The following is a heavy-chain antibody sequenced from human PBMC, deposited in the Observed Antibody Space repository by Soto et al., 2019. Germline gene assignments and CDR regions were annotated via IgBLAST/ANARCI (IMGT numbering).Heavy chain of an antibody. J-gene: IGHJ6*03. CDR2: INPNGGNT. CDR3: ARERADCSGGSCYFYYYYMDV. CDR1: GYTFTSYY. V-gene: IGHV1-46*01. Sequence: ASVKVSCKASGYTFTSYYMHWVRQAPGQGLEWMGIINPNGGNTNYAQKLQGRVTMTTDTSTSTAYMELRSLRSDDTAVYYCARERADCSGGSCYFYYYYMDVWGKGTTVTVSS. D-gene: IGHD2-15*01.